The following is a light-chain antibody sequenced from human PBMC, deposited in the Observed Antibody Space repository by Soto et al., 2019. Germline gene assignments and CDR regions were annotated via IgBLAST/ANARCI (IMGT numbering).Light chain of an antibody. CDR1: QGIIDY. CDR3: QKYDTATRT. CDR2: AAS. J-gene: IGKJ1*01. V-gene: IGKV1-27*01. Sequence: DIQMTQSPSSLSASVGDTVTITCRASQGIIDYLAWYQQRPGRVPRLLIYAASTLHTGVPSRFSGSGAGTDFTITISSHQPEDVAPYYCQKYDTATRTFGQGNKVEIK.